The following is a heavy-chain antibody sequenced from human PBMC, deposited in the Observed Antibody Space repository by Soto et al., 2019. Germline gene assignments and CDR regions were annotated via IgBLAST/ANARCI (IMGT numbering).Heavy chain of an antibody. V-gene: IGHV1-69*04. Sequence: ASVKVSCKASGGTFSSYTISWVRQAPGQGLEWMGRIIPILGIANYAQKFQGRVTITADKSTSTAYMELSSLRSEDTAVYYCAKDQTFANNWNHRGWFDPWGQGTLVTVSS. CDR2: IIPILGIA. CDR1: GGTFSSYT. D-gene: IGHD1-20*01. J-gene: IGHJ5*02. CDR3: AKDQTFANNWNHRGWFDP.